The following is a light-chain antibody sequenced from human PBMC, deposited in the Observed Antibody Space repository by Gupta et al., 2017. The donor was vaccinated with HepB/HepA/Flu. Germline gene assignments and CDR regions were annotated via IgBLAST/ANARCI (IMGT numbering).Light chain of an antibody. Sequence: QSVLTQPPSGSAAPGQKVTISCSGSSSNIGKKYVSWYQHLPGTAPKMLIYDDNKRPSGIPDRFSGSKSGTSATLDITGLQTGDEADYYCGTWDSRLSAYVFGTGTKVTVL. CDR2: DDN. V-gene: IGLV1-51*01. CDR1: SSNIGKKY. J-gene: IGLJ1*01. CDR3: GTWDSRLSAYV.